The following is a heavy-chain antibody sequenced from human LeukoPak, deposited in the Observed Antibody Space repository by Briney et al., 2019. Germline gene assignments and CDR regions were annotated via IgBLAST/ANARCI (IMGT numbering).Heavy chain of an antibody. V-gene: IGHV3-30-3*01. D-gene: IGHD2-15*01. CDR1: GFTFSSYA. CDR3: ARGSVGTPPPFDY. Sequence: GGSLRLSCAASGFTFSSYAIHWVRQAPGKGVDWVALISYDGSSKYYADSVKGRFTISRDSSTLYLQMNSLRTEDTAVYYCARGSVGTPPPFDYWGQGTLVTVSS. J-gene: IGHJ4*02. CDR2: ISYDGSSK.